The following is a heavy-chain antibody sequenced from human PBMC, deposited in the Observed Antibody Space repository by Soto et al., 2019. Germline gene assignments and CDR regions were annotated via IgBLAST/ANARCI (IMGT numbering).Heavy chain of an antibody. CDR1: GGSFSGYQ. Sequence: QVQLQQWGAGLLKPSETLSLTCAIYGGSFSGYQWSWIRQTPGKGLEWIGEINDSGNINYNPSLKSRVTILVDTAKKQISLKRSSVTAADTAVYYCARGLIVWFGELSRRGGYYYDMDVWGKGTTVTVSS. D-gene: IGHD3-10*01. CDR3: ARGLIVWFGELSRRGGYYYDMDV. V-gene: IGHV4-34*01. J-gene: IGHJ6*03. CDR2: INDSGNI.